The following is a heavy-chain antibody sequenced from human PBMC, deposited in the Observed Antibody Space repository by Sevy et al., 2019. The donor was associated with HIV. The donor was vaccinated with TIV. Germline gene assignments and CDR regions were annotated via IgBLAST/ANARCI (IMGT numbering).Heavy chain of an antibody. CDR2: IIPIFGTA. V-gene: IGHV1-69*13. J-gene: IGHJ3*02. CDR3: VRSNYYDSKGGDAFDI. CDR1: GGTFSSYA. D-gene: IGHD3-22*01. Sequence: ASVKVSCKASGGTFSSYAISWVRQAPGQGLEWMGGIIPIFGTANYAQKFQGRVTITADESTSTAYMELSSLRSEDTAVYYCVRSNYYDSKGGDAFDIWGQGTMVTVSS.